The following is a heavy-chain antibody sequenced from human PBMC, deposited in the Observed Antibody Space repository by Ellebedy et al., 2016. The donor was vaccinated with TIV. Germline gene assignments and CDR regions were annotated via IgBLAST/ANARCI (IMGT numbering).Heavy chain of an antibody. J-gene: IGHJ5*02. CDR2: IIPILGIA. CDR3: AREPSGVGWYDSSWFDP. V-gene: IGHV1-69*04. Sequence: AASVKVSCKASCGTFSRHVISWVRQAPGQGLEWMGRIIPILGIANYAQKFQGRVTITADKSKSTAYMELSSLRSEDTAVYYCAREPSGVGWYDSSWFDPWGQGTLVTVSS. D-gene: IGHD6-19*01. CDR1: CGTFSRHV.